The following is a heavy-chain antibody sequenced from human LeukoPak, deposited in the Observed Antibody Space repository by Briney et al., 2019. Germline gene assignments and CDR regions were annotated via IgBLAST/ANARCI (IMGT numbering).Heavy chain of an antibody. CDR2: ISGSGGST. Sequence: GGSLRLSCAASGFTFSSYAMSWVRQAPGKGLEWVSAISGSGGSTYYSDSVRGRFTISRDNSKNTLYLQMNSLRAEDTAVYYCARRAGAYSHPYDYWGQGTLVTVSS. D-gene: IGHD4/OR15-4a*01. CDR1: GFTFSSYA. J-gene: IGHJ4*02. CDR3: ARRAGAYSHPYDY. V-gene: IGHV3-23*01.